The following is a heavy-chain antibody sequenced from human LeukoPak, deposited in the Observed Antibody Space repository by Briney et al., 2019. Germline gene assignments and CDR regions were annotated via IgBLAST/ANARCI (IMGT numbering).Heavy chain of an antibody. CDR2: IYSGGST. V-gene: IGHV3-53*01. Sequence: GGSLRLSCAASGFTVSSNYMSWVRQAPGKGLEWVSVIYSGGSTNYADSVKGRFTFSRDNSKNTLYLQMNSLRAEDTAVYYCAKDLPDYGDYIEGYWGQGTLVTVSS. J-gene: IGHJ4*02. CDR1: GFTVSSNY. CDR3: AKDLPDYGDYIEGY. D-gene: IGHD4-17*01.